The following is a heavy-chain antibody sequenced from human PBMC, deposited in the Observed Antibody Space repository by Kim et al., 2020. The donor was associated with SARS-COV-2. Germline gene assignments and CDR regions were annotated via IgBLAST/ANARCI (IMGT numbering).Heavy chain of an antibody. V-gene: IGHV3-30*18. D-gene: IGHD6-13*01. CDR1: GFTFSSYG. Sequence: GGSLRLSCAASGFTFSSYGMHWVRQAPGKGLEWVAVISYDGSNKYYADSVKGRFTISRDNSKNTLYLQMNSLRAEDTAVYYCAKSLRYIAAAGTDYYYGMDVWGQGTTVTVSS. CDR3: AKSLRYIAAAGTDYYYGMDV. CDR2: ISYDGSNK. J-gene: IGHJ6*02.